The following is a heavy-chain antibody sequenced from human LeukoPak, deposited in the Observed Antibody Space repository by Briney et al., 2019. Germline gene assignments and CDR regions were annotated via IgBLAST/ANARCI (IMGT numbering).Heavy chain of an antibody. CDR2: LTESGRT. D-gene: IGHD2-15*01. CDR1: GFPFIEYS. J-gene: IGHJ4*02. CDR3: ARWSLRGCSGSPCFDY. V-gene: IGHV4-34*01. Sequence: GSLRLSCTASGFPFIEYSMNWVRQPPGKGLEWIGELTESGRTTYNPSLKSRVTIAEDTSKNQFSLKLSSVTPADTAVYYCARWSLRGCSGSPCFDYWGQGTLVTVSS.